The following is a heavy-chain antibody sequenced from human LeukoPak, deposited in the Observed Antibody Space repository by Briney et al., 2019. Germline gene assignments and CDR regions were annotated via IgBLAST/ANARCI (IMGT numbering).Heavy chain of an antibody. J-gene: IGHJ4*02. CDR3: ARGIVVVPAALSAYFDY. CDR2: INHSGST. CDR1: GGSFSGYY. D-gene: IGHD2-2*01. Sequence: SETLSLTGAVYGGSFSGYYWSWIRQPPGKGLEWIGEINHSGSTNYNPSLKSRVTISVDTSKNQFSLKLSSVTAADTAVYYCARGIVVVPAALSAYFDYWGQGTLVTVSS. V-gene: IGHV4-34*01.